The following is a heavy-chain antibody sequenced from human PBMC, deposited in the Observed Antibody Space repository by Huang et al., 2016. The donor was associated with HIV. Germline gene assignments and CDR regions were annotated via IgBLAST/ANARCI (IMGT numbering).Heavy chain of an antibody. V-gene: IGHV7-4-1*02. CDR1: GYTLTNFV. CDR2: FDTITGDP. CDR3: ARGDLAAGKND. D-gene: IGHD6-25*01. J-gene: IGHJ4*02. Sequence: QVQLVQSGSELKKPGASVKVSCKASGYTLTNFVLNWVRQAPGQALEWMGLFDTITGDPTYAQGFTGRFVFSLDTSVSTAYLQCNSLKADDTAIYYCARGDLAAGKNDWGQGTLVTVSS.